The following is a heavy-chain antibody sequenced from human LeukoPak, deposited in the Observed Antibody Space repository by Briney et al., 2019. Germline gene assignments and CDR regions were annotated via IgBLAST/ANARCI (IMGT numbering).Heavy chain of an antibody. V-gene: IGHV3-20*04. Sequence: GGSLRLSCAASGFTFDDYGMSRVRQAPGKGLELVSGINWNGGSTGYADSVKGRFTISRDNAENSLYLQMNSLRAEDTALYYCARDLEVILDYWGQGTLVTVSS. CDR2: INWNGGST. CDR1: GFTFDDYG. CDR3: ARDLEVILDY. D-gene: IGHD2/OR15-2a*01. J-gene: IGHJ4*02.